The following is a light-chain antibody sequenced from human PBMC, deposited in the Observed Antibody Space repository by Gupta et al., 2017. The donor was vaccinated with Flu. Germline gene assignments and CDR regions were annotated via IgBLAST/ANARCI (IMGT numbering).Light chain of an antibody. CDR3: QQYHPFPRI. CDR2: RGS. CDR1: QSLDNW. J-gene: IGKJ1*01. V-gene: IGKV1-5*03. Sequence: DIQLTQSPSTLSASVGDRVTITCRASQSLDNWLAWFQQKPGQAPKLLIYRGSNLESGVPSRFSGSGAGTEFTLTISSLQPEDFATYFCQQYHPFPRIFGQGTRVEVE.